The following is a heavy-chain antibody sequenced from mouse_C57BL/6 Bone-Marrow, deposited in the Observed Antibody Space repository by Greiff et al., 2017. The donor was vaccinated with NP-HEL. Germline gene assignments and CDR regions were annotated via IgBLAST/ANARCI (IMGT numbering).Heavy chain of an antibody. Sequence: VQLQQSGPVLVKPGASVKMSCKASGYTFTDYYMNWVKQSHGKSLEWIGVINPYNGCTSYNQKFKGKATLTVDKSSSTAYMELNSLTSEDSAVYYCARGRGWDVGYFDYWGQGTTLTVSS. V-gene: IGHV1-19*01. CDR3: ARGRGWDVGYFDY. D-gene: IGHD4-1*01. J-gene: IGHJ2*01. CDR2: INPYNGCT. CDR1: GYTFTDYY.